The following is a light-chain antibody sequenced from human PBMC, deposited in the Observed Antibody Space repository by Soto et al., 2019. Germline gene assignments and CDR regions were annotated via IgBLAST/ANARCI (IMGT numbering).Light chain of an antibody. Sequence: QSVLTQPPSVSGAPGQTVTISCPGSSSNIGAGYHVHWYMQLPGKAPKLLIFGNTNRPSGVPDRFSGSRSGSSASLAISGLQAEDEADYYCQTYDKSLGGWVFGGATKLTVL. CDR3: QTYDKSLGGWV. J-gene: IGLJ3*02. V-gene: IGLV1-40*01. CDR2: GNT. CDR1: SSNIGAGYH.